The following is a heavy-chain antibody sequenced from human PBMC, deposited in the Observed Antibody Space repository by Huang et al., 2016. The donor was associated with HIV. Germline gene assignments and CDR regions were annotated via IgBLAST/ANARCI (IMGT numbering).Heavy chain of an antibody. CDR2: LDPEIGER. CDR3: ATGFDVFFDF. CDR1: EYTLTELS. J-gene: IGHJ4*02. V-gene: IGHV1-24*01. D-gene: IGHD3-9*01. Sequence: QVQLVQSRAEVKKPGASVKVSCKVSEYTLTELSIHWVRQPPGKGLEWMGGLDPEIGERIYEQKFQGRVTMTEDTSTETAFMELSGLRPEDTAVYYCATGFDVFFDFWGQGTLVTVSS.